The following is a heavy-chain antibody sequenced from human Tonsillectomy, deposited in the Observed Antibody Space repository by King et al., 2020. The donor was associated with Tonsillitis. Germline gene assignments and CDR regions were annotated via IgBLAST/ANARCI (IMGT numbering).Heavy chain of an antibody. V-gene: IGHV3-23*04. CDR1: GFTFSRYA. Sequence: VQLVESGGGLVQPGGSLRLSCAAFGFTFSRYAMSWVRQAPGKGLEWVSAISGSGGSTYYADAVKGRFTSSRDNSTKTLYLQMNSLRPEDTAVYYCAKNHPYCSSTSCYYYYYMDVWGKGTTVTVSS. J-gene: IGHJ6*03. D-gene: IGHD2-2*01. CDR2: ISGSGGST. CDR3: AKNHPYCSSTSCYYYYYMDV.